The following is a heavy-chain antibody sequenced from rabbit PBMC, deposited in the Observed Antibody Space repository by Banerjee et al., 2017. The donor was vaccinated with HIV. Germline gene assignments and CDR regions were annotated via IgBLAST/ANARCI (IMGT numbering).Heavy chain of an antibody. J-gene: IGHJ4*01. CDR1: GFSVSSTNY. D-gene: IGHD1-1*01. CDR3: ARYLSSSGYFNL. Sequence: QSLEESGGDLVKPGASLTLTCTASGFSVSSTNYMCWVRQAPGKGLEWIACINGGNVGISYYATWAKGRFTISRTSSTTVTLQMTSLTAADTATYFCARYLSSSGYFNLWGPGTLVTVS. V-gene: IGHV1S40*01. CDR2: INGGNVGIS.